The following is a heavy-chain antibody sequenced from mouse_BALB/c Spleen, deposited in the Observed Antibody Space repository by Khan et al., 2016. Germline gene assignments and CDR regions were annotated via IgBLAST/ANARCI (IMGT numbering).Heavy chain of an antibody. CDR1: GFDFSRYW. CDR2: INPDTITV. CDR3: AGCNHVPGSLDS. Sequence: EVKLLESGGGLVQPGGSLKLSCAASGFDFSRYWMSWVRQAPGKGLEWIGEINPDTITVDYTPSLKDKFIISRDNAKNTLYLQMTKVRSEDTALYYCAGCNHVPGSLDSWGQGTTLTVSS. D-gene: IGHD2-1*01. J-gene: IGHJ2*01. V-gene: IGHV4-1*02.